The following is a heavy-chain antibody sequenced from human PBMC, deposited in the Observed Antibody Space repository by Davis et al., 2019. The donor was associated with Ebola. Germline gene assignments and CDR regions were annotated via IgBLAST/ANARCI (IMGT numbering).Heavy chain of an antibody. CDR3: AKDKFPLRYFDTLGMDV. CDR1: GFTLSSHT. Sequence: GGSLRLSCSASGFTLSSHTMMWVRQAPGKGLEWVSSISSDSSYKYYPDSVKGRFTISRDNSKNTLYLQMNSLRAEDTAVYYCAKDKFPLRYFDTLGMDVWGQGTTVTVSS. V-gene: IGHV3-21*01. CDR2: ISSDSSYK. J-gene: IGHJ6*02. D-gene: IGHD3-9*01.